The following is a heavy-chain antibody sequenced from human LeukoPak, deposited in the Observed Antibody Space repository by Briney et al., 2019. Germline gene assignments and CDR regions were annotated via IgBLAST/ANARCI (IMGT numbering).Heavy chain of an antibody. CDR2: MDPSGST. J-gene: IGHJ3*02. CDR3: VRGYYYDSSGYWVRAFDI. Sequence: SQSLSLTCALSAASISSGGYAWGWIRRPPGKGLEWIGYMDPSGSTHYNPSLKSRVTISVDRSKNQFSLKLSSVTAADTAVYYCVRGYYYDSSGYWVRAFDIWGQGTMVTVSS. D-gene: IGHD3-22*01. CDR1: AASISSGGYA. V-gene: IGHV4-30-2*01.